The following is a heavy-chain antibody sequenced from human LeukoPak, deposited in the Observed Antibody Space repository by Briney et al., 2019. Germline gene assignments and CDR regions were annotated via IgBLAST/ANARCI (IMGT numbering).Heavy chain of an antibody. J-gene: IGHJ3*02. Sequence: GGSLRLSCAASGFTFSSYAMSWVRQAPGKGLEWVSAISGSGGSTYYADSVKGRFTISRDNSKNTLYLQMNSLRAEDTAVYYCAEDRVGIVGATDAFDIWGQGTMVTVSS. V-gene: IGHV3-23*01. CDR1: GFTFSSYA. D-gene: IGHD1-26*01. CDR2: ISGSGGST. CDR3: AEDRVGIVGATDAFDI.